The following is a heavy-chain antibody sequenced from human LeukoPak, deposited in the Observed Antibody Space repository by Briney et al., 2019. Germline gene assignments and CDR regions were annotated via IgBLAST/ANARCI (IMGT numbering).Heavy chain of an antibody. CDR3: ARHSRNCSGGYCYLSY. V-gene: IGHV4-39*01. Sequence: SETLSLTCAVSGGSISSDSYYWGWIRQPPGKGLEWIGSIYSGGTTYYNPSLKSRVTISVDTSKNQFSLKLTSVTAADAAAYYCARHSRNCSGGYCYLSYGGQGTQVTGSS. J-gene: IGHJ4*02. CDR2: IYSGGTT. CDR1: GGSISSDSYY. D-gene: IGHD2-15*01.